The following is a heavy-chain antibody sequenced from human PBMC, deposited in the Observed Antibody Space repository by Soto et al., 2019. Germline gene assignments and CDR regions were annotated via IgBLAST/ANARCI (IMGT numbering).Heavy chain of an antibody. V-gene: IGHV3-23*01. D-gene: IGHD1-20*01. CDR3: AKDRISAEHDNYLDL. J-gene: IGHJ6*03. Sequence: EMQMLQSGGGLVQPGGSLRLSCVASGFTFSSYAMSWVRQAPGKGLEWVSAISGSGAITNYADPGKGRFTLSRDKSKNTLYLHLKNGRAEDTAVYYCAKDRISAEHDNYLDLWGKGTPVTVSS. CDR1: GFTFSSYA. CDR2: ISGSGAIT.